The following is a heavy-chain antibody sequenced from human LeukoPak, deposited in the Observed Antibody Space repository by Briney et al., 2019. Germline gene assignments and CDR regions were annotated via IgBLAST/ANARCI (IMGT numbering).Heavy chain of an antibody. CDR3: ARAQYYDFWSGLPDAFDI. CDR1: GGSISSYY. V-gene: IGHV4-4*07. J-gene: IGHJ3*02. D-gene: IGHD3-3*01. CDR2: IYTSGST. Sequence: PSETLSLTCTVSGGSISSYYWSWIRQPVGKGLEWIGRIYTSGSTNYNPSLKSRVTMSVDTSKNQFSLKLSSVTAADTAVYYCARAQYYDFWSGLPDAFDIWGQGTMVTVSS.